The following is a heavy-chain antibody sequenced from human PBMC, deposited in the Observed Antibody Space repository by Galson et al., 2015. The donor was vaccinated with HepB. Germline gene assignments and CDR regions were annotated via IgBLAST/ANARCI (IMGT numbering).Heavy chain of an antibody. CDR2: IHHSGGP. D-gene: IGHD3-10*01. CDR3: ARGRRRLPWFEERPFDY. Sequence: LSLTCAVYGGSFSQYYWSWIRQPPGKGLEWIGEIHHSGGPNYNPSLKRRVTMSIDTSKSQLSLKLTSVTAADTAMYYCARGRRRLPWFEERPFDYWGQGTLVTVSS. CDR1: GGSFSQYY. J-gene: IGHJ4*02. V-gene: IGHV4-34*01.